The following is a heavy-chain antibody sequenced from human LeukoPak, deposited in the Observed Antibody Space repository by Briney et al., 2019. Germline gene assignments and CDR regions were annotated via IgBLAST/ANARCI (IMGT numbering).Heavy chain of an antibody. CDR3: ARFSKITRGDWGDAFDI. CDR1: GGSLSDYF. CDR2: INDGGST. J-gene: IGHJ3*02. D-gene: IGHD2-21*02. Sequence: SETLSLTCSVYGGSLSDYFWSWIRQPPGKGLEWIGEINDGGSTNYNPSFMTRVTVSVDRSKNDFSLTMSSVTAADTAVYYCARFSKITRGDWGDAFDIWGQGTTVTVSS. V-gene: IGHV4-34*01.